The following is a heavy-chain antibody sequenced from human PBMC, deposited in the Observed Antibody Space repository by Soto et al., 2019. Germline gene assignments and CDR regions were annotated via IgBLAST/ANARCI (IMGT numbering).Heavy chain of an antibody. CDR2: ISYDGSNK. D-gene: IGHD3-22*01. J-gene: IGHJ4*02. V-gene: IGHV3-30*18. CDR1: GFTFSSYG. CDR3: AKDYYDSSGYYLDY. Sequence: GVSLRLSCAASGFTFSSYGMHWVRQAPGKGLEWVAVISYDGSNKYYADSVKGRFTISRDNSKNTLYLQMNSLRAEDTAVYYCAKDYYDSSGYYLDYWGQGTLVTVSS.